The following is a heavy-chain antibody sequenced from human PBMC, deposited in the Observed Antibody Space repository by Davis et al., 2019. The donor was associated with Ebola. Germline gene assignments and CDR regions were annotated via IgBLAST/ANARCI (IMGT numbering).Heavy chain of an antibody. CDR3: ARESIFGVVPNY. Sequence: GESLKISCAASGFTFSSYAMHWVRQAPGKGLEWVAVISYDGSNKYYADSVKGRFTISRDNSKNTLYLQMNSLRAEDTAVYYCARESIFGVVPNYWGQGTLVTVSS. V-gene: IGHV3-30-3*01. CDR1: GFTFSSYA. CDR2: ISYDGSNK. D-gene: IGHD3-3*01. J-gene: IGHJ4*02.